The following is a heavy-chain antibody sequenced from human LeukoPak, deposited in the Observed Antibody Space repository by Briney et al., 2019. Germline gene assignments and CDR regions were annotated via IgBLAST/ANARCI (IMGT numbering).Heavy chain of an antibody. CDR1: GFTFSSYA. J-gene: IGHJ5*02. CDR2: ISYDGSNK. V-gene: IGHV3-30-3*01. D-gene: IGHD2-2*01. CDR3: ARDKDIVVVPAAPAGWFDP. Sequence: GGSLRLSCAASGFTFSSYAMHWVRQAPGKGLEWVAVISYDGSNKYYADPVKGRFTISRDNSKNTLYLQMNSLRAEDTAVYYCARDKDIVVVPAAPAGWFDPWGQGTLVTVSS.